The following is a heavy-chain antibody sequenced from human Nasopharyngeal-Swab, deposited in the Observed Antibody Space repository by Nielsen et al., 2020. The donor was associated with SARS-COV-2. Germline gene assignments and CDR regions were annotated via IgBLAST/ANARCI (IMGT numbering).Heavy chain of an antibody. CDR3: AKTTENHYYYYGMDV. D-gene: IGHD4-11*01. Sequence: GESLKISCAASGFTFSSYARSWVRQAPGKGLEWVSASSGSGGSTYYADSVKGRFTISRDNSKNTLYLQMNSLRAEDTAVYYCAKTTENHYYYYGMDVWGQGTTVTVSS. CDR2: SSGSGGST. V-gene: IGHV3-23*01. CDR1: GFTFSSYA. J-gene: IGHJ6*02.